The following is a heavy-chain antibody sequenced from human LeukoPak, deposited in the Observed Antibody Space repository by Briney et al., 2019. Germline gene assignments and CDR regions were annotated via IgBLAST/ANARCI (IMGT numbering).Heavy chain of an antibody. D-gene: IGHD5-18*01. V-gene: IGHV3-20*04. CDR3: ARGVEGSYGLGFDP. CDR2: INWNGGST. J-gene: IGHJ5*02. CDR1: GFTFDDYG. Sequence: PGGSLRLSCAASGFTFDDYGMSWVRHAPGKGLEWVSGINWNGGSTGYADSVKGRFTISRDNAKNSLYLQMNSLRAEDTALYYCARGVEGSYGLGFDPWGQGTLVTVSS.